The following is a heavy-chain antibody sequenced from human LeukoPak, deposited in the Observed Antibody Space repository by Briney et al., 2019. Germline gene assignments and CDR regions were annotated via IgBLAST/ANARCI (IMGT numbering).Heavy chain of an antibody. CDR3: ARDYQLLLLWDCFDP. CDR2: VSADNGET. J-gene: IGHJ5*02. V-gene: IGHV1-18*01. CDR1: GYSFNTYG. Sequence: ASVKVSCKASGYSFNTYGISWVRQAPGQGLEWIGWVSADNGETNYAQKFQGRVTMTTDTSTSTAYMELRSLRSDDTAVYYCARDYQLLLLWDCFDPWGQGTLVSVSS. D-gene: IGHD2-2*01.